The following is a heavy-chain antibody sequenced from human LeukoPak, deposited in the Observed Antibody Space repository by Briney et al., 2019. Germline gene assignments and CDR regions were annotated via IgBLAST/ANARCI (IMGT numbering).Heavy chain of an antibody. V-gene: IGHV1-18*01. CDR1: GYTFTSYG. Sequence: ASVKVSCKASGYTFTSYGISWVRQAPGQGLEWMGWISAYNGNTNYAQKLQGRVTMTTDTSTSTAYMELRSLRSDDAAVYYCVRELLGVTFDYWGQGTLVTVSS. CDR3: VRELLGVTFDY. J-gene: IGHJ4*02. CDR2: ISAYNGNT. D-gene: IGHD1-26*01.